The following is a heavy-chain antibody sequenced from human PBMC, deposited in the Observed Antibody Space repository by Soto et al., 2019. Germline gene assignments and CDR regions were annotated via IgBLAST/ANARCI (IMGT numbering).Heavy chain of an antibody. D-gene: IGHD1-1*01. CDR2: ISAYNGNT. CDR3: ARDSPAYNWNPLYYYYGMDV. CDR1: GYTFTSYG. Sequence: ASVKVSCKASGYTFTSYGISWVRQAPGQGLEWMGWISAYNGNTNYAQKLQGRVTMTTDTSTSTAYMELGSLRSDDTAVYYCARDSPAYNWNPLYYYYGMDVWGQGTTVTVSS. V-gene: IGHV1-18*01. J-gene: IGHJ6*02.